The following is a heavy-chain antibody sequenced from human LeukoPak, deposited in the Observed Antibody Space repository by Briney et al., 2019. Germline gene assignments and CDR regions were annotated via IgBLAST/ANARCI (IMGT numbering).Heavy chain of an antibody. CDR2: IKQDSSAK. Sequence: PGGSLRLSCVASGFTFSRHYMSWVRQAPGKGLEWVANIKQDSSAKAYVDFVKGRFTVSRDNAKNSMSLQMNSLRAEDTAIYYCVRWSYDNSAYYYDHWGQGTLVTVSS. D-gene: IGHD3-22*01. CDR1: GFTFSRHY. CDR3: VRWSYDNSAYYYDH. V-gene: IGHV3-7*03. J-gene: IGHJ4*02.